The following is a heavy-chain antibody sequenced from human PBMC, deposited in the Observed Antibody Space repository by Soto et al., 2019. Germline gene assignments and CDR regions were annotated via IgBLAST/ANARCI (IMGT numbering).Heavy chain of an antibody. J-gene: IGHJ6*02. D-gene: IGHD2-8*01. V-gene: IGHV5-51*01. CDR1: GYSFSNYW. CDR2: IYPGGSDT. CDR3: GRHPYGDYDIMDV. Sequence: GESLKISCKTSGYSFSNYWVGWVRQMPGKGIEWIGIIYPGGSDTRYSPSFQGQVTISAVKSISTAYLQWSSLKASDTAMYYCGRHPYGDYDIMDVWGQGTTVTVSS.